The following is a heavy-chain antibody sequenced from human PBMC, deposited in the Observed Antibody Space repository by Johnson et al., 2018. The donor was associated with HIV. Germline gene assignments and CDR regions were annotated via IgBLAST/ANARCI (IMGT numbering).Heavy chain of an antibody. V-gene: IGHV3-13*01. CDR1: GFTFSSYD. CDR3: ARVGYHDAFDI. J-gene: IGHJ3*02. CDR2: IGTAGDT. D-gene: IGHD3-16*02. Sequence: VQLVESGGGLVQPGGSLRLSCAASGFTFSSYDMYWVRQATGKGLEWVSAIGTAGDTYYPGSVKGRFTISRENAKNSLYLQMNSLRAGDTAVYYCARVGYHDAFDIWGQGTMVTVSS.